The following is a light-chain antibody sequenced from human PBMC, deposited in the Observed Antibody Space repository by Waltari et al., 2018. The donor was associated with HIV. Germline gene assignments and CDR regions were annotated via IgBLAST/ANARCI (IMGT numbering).Light chain of an antibody. CDR1: SSNIGHNS. CDR2: DNN. Sequence: QSVLTQPPSVSAAPGQKVTISCSGSSSNIGHNSVSWYQQQPGTAPKLLIYDNNKRPSGIPDRFSGSKSGTSATLGITGLQTGDEADYYCGTWDSSLSAGVFGGGTKLTVL. CDR3: GTWDSSLSAGV. V-gene: IGLV1-51*01. J-gene: IGLJ3*02.